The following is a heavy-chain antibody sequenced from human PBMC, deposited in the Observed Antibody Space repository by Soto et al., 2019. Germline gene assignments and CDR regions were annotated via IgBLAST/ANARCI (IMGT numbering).Heavy chain of an antibody. CDR1: GGTFSSYA. V-gene: IGHV1-69*01. CDR3: ARDYYDSSGYYHHDAFDI. J-gene: IGHJ3*02. Sequence: QVQLVQSGAEVKKPGSSVKVSCKASGGTFSSYAISWVRQAPGQGLEWMGGIIPIFGTANYAQKFQGRVTITADESTSTAYMELSSLRSEDTAVYYCARDYYDSSGYYHHDAFDIWGQGTMVTVSS. D-gene: IGHD3-22*01. CDR2: IIPIFGTA.